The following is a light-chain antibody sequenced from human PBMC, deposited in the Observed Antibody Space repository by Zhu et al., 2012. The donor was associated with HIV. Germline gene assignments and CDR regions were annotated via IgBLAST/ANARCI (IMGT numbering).Light chain of an antibody. V-gene: IGKV3-11*01. CDR2: DAS. J-gene: IGKJ4*01. CDR3: QQRINWPLT. CDR1: QSVSSF. Sequence: IVLTQSPDTLSLSPGERATLSCRASQSVSSFLAWYQQKPGQAPRLLIYDASKRATGIPARFSGSGSGTDFTLTISSLEPEDFALYYCQQRINWPLTFGGGTKVEIK.